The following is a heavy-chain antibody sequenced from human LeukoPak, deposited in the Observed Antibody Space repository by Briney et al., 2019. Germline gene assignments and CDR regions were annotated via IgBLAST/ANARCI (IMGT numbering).Heavy chain of an antibody. Sequence: PGGSLRLSCAASGFTLSSYAMSWVRQAPGKGLEWVSAISDSGVNTYSADSMKGRFTISRENSRNTLYLQMNSLRPDDTAVYYCATYRQVLLPFESWGQGTLVTVSS. CDR1: GFTLSSYA. J-gene: IGHJ4*02. V-gene: IGHV3-23*01. CDR3: ATYRQVLLPFES. CDR2: ISDSGVNT. D-gene: IGHD2-8*02.